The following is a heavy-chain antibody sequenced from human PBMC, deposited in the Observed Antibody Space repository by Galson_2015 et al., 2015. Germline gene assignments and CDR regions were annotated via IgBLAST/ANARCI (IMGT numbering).Heavy chain of an antibody. CDR1: GFTFSTYA. V-gene: IGHV3-23*01. Sequence: LRLSCAASGFTFSTYAMSWVRQAPGKGLEWVSAVSGSGGSTYYTDSVKGRFTISRDNSKNTLFLQLTSLRAEDTAVYYCAKRYCGGGTCYVDYWGQGTLVTVSS. CDR2: VSGSGGST. CDR3: AKRYCGGGTCYVDY. J-gene: IGHJ4*02. D-gene: IGHD2-21*01.